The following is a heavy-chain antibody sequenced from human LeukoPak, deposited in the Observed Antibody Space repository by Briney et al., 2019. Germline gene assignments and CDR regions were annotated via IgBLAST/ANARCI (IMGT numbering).Heavy chain of an antibody. CDR2: IYPGDSDT. CDR3: ARLDIEYSSSSLRY. Sequence: GASLKISCKGSGYSFTSYWIGWVRQMPGKGLEGMGIIYPGDSDTRYSPSFQGQVTISADKSISTAYLQWSSLKASDTAMYYCARLDIEYSSSSLRYWGQGTLVTVSS. D-gene: IGHD6-6*01. V-gene: IGHV5-51*01. J-gene: IGHJ4*02. CDR1: GYSFTSYW.